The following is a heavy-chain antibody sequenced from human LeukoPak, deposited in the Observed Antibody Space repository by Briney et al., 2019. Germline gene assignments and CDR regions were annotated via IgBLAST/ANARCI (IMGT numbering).Heavy chain of an antibody. CDR2: INWNGGST. Sequence: GGSLRLSCAASGFTFDDYGMSWVRQAPGKGLEWVSGINWNGGSTGYADSVKGRFTISRDNAKNSLYLQMNSLRAEDTAVYYCARGLLYYDSSGPSDYWGQGTLVTVSS. CDR3: ARGLLYYDSSGPSDY. V-gene: IGHV3-20*04. CDR1: GFTFDDYG. D-gene: IGHD3-22*01. J-gene: IGHJ4*02.